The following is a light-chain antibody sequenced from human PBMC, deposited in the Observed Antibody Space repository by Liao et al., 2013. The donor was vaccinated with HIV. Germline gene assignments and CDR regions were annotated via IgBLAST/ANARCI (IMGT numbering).Light chain of an antibody. CDR2: YDK. CDR1: NIASKS. CDR3: QVWDRNSDVV. Sequence: SYELTQPPSVALAPGETATITCGGDNIASKSVFWYQQKPGQAPVLVIFYDKDRPSGIPERFSGSNSGNTATLTIGRVEAGDEADYYCQVWDRNSDVVFGGGTKLTVL. J-gene: IGLJ2*01. V-gene: IGLV3-21*01.